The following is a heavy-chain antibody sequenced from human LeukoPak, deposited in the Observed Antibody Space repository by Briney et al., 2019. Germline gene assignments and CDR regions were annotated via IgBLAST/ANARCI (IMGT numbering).Heavy chain of an antibody. CDR3: AKWSSYSSGWYTWALDY. D-gene: IGHD6-19*01. CDR1: GGSISSSSYY. V-gene: IGHV4-39*01. Sequence: SETLSLTCTVSGGSISSSSYYWGWIRQPPGKGLEWIGSIYYSGSTYYNPSLKSRVTISVDTSKNQFSLRLSSVTAPDTAVYYCAKWSSYSSGWYTWALDYWGQGTLVTVSS. J-gene: IGHJ4*02. CDR2: IYYSGST.